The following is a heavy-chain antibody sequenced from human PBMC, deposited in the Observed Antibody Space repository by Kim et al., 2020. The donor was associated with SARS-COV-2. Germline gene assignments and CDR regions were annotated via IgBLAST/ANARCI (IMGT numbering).Heavy chain of an antibody. CDR3: ARARATSITIFGVVIVHDFAY. CDR1: GGSISSGDDY. D-gene: IGHD3-3*01. Sequence: SETLSLTCTVSGGSISSGDDYWSWIRQPPGKGLEWIGNIYYSGSTYYNPSHKSRVTISVDTSKNQFSLKLSSVTAADTAVYYCARARATSITIFGVVIVHDFAYWGQGTLVTVSS. CDR2: IYYSGST. J-gene: IGHJ4*02. V-gene: IGHV4-30-4*01.